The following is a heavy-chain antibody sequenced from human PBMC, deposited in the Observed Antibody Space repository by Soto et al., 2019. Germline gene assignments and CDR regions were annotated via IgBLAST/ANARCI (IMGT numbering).Heavy chain of an antibody. CDR3: ARGGYGAWYLDL. CDR2: INSDGSRT. V-gene: IGHV3-74*01. J-gene: IGHJ2*01. Sequence: EVQLVEYGGGLVQPGGSLRLSCAASGFTFSSYWMHWVRQAPGKGLVWVSRINSDGSRTNYADSVKGRFTLSRDNAENTLYLQMNSLRAEDTAVYYCARGGYGAWYLDLWGPRTLATVSS. CDR1: GFTFSSYW. D-gene: IGHD5-18*01.